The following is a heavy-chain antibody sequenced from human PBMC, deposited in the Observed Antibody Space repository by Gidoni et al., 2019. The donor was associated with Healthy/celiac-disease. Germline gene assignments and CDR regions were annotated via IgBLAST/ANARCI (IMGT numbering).Heavy chain of an antibody. J-gene: IGHJ6*02. D-gene: IGHD2-2*01. Sequence: QVQLVESGGGVVQPGRSLRLSCAASGFTFSRYAIHWVRQAPGKGLEWVAVISYDGSNKDYADSVKGRFTISRDNSKNTLYLQMNSLRAEDTAVYYCARAGIVVVPAANDGPYYYYYGMDVWGQGTTVTVSS. CDR3: ARAGIVVVPAANDGPYYYYYGMDV. V-gene: IGHV3-30-3*01. CDR2: ISYDGSNK. CDR1: GFTFSRYA.